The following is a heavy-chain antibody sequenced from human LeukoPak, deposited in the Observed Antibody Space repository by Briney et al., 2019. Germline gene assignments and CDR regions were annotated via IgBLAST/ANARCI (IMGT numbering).Heavy chain of an antibody. CDR1: GGSISSYY. CDR3: ARESGYDFSPEYYYYYYMDV. Sequence: SETLSLTCTVSGGSISSYYWSWIRQPAGKGLEWIGRIYTSGSTYYNPSLKSRVTISVDTSKNQFSLKLSSVTAADTAVYYCARESGYDFSPEYYYYYYMDVWGKGTTVTVSS. J-gene: IGHJ6*03. D-gene: IGHD5-12*01. CDR2: IYTSGST. V-gene: IGHV4-4*07.